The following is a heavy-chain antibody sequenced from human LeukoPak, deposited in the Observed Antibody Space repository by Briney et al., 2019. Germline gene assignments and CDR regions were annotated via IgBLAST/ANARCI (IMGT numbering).Heavy chain of an antibody. J-gene: IGHJ4*02. D-gene: IGHD3-22*01. V-gene: IGHV7-4-1*02. Sequence: ASVKVSCKASGYTFTSYAMNWVRQAPGQGLEWMGWINTNTGNPTYAQGFTGRFVFSLDTSVSTAYLQISSLKAEDTAVYYCARDYGDYYDSSGYYAGKDYFDYWGQGTLVTVSS. CDR2: INTNTGNP. CDR1: GYTFTSYA. CDR3: ARDYGDYYDSSGYYAGKDYFDY.